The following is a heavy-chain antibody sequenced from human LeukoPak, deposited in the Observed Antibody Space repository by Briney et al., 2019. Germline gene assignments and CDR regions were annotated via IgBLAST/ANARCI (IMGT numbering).Heavy chain of an antibody. Sequence: SETLSLTCAVSGYSSSSGYFWGWIRQPPGKGREWIGSISQSGNTYYNLSLKSRVTISVDTSKNQFSLRLSSVTAADPAFYCCARLNQFVYRFDPWGQGTLVTVSS. V-gene: IGHV4-38-2*01. D-gene: IGHD3-16*01. J-gene: IGHJ5*02. CDR2: ISQSGNT. CDR1: GYSSSSGYF. CDR3: ARLNQFVYRFDP.